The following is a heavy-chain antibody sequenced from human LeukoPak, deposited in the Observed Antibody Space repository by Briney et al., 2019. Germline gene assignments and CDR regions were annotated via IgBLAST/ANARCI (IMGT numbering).Heavy chain of an antibody. Sequence: GGSLRLSCAASGFTFSSYWMHWVRQAPGKGLVWVSRINTDGSSTSYADSVKGRFTISRDNAKNTLYLQMNSLRAEDTAVYYCARDGYNSDAFDIWGQGTLVTVSS. CDR2: INTDGSST. CDR1: GFTFSSYW. V-gene: IGHV3-74*01. J-gene: IGHJ4*02. D-gene: IGHD5-24*01. CDR3: ARDGYNSDAFDI.